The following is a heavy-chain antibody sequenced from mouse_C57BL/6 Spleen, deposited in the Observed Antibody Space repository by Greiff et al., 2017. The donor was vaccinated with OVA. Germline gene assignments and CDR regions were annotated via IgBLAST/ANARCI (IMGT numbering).Heavy chain of an antibody. V-gene: IGHV1-50*01. CDR2: IDPSDSYT. CDR1: GYTFTSYW. J-gene: IGHJ4*01. D-gene: IGHD2-3*01. CDR3: ARWLLLYYAMDY. Sequence: QVQLQQSGAELVKPGASVKLSCTASGYTFTSYWMQWVKQRPGQGLEWIGEIDPSDSYTNYNQKFKGKAKLTVDTSSSTAYMQLSSLTSEDSAVYYCARWLLLYYAMDYWGQGTSVTVSS.